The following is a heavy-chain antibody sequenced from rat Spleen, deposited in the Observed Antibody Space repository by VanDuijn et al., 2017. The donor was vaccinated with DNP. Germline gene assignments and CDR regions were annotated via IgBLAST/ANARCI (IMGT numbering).Heavy chain of an antibody. CDR3: ATHGITTGPLDY. J-gene: IGHJ2*01. CDR1: GFTFSDYA. V-gene: IGHV5S10*01. D-gene: IGHD1-10*01. CDR2: IIYDGSST. Sequence: EVQLVESGGGLVQPGNSLKLSCAASGFTFSDYAMAWVRQSPKKGLEWVATIIYDGSSTYYRDSVKGRFTISRDNAKSTLYLQMDSLRSEDTATYYCATHGITTGPLDYWGQGVMVTVSS.